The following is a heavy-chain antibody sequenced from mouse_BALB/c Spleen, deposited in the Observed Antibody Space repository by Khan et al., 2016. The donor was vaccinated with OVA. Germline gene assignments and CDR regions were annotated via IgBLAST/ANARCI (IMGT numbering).Heavy chain of an antibody. J-gene: IGHJ4*01. CDR1: GFSLTTYG. Sequence: VELVESGPGLAAPSQSLSITCTISGFSLTTYGVHWVRQPPGKGLEWLVVIWSDGTTNYNSALKSRLTITKDNSQSQVFLKMNSLQTDDTAIYFGARQPYYHYNIMDYWGQGTSVTVSS. D-gene: IGHD2-10*01. V-gene: IGHV2-6-1*01. CDR3: ARQPYYHYNIMDY. CDR2: IWSDGTT.